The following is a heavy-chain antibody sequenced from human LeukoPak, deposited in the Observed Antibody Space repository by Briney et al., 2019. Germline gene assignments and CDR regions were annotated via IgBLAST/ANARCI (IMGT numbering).Heavy chain of an antibody. CDR3: ARTDIVLMVYATFDY. V-gene: IGHV1-18*01. D-gene: IGHD2-8*01. CDR1: GGTLSSYA. Sequence: ASVKVSCKASGGTLSSYAISWVRQAPGQGLEWMGWISAYNGNTNYAQKLQGRVTMTTDTSTSTAYMELRSLRSDDTAVYYCARTDIVLMVYATFDYWGQGTLVTVSS. J-gene: IGHJ4*01. CDR2: ISAYNGNT.